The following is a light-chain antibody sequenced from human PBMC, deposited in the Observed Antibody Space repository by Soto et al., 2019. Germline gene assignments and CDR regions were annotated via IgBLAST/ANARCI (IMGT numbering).Light chain of an antibody. Sequence: IVLTQSPGILSLCPGERTSLSCGASQSVTNNFLAWYQQKPCQAPRLLIYGASSRATGVPDRFSGSGSGTDITLTISRLEPGDFAVYYCQQYGTPLFTFGPGTKVDIK. CDR1: QSVTNNF. CDR2: GAS. CDR3: QQYGTPLFT. J-gene: IGKJ3*01. V-gene: IGKV3-20*01.